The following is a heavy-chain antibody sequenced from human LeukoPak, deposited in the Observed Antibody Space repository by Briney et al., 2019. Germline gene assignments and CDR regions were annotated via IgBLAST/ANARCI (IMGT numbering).Heavy chain of an antibody. CDR3: AREPYYDFWSGYLNY. V-gene: IGHV6-1*01. CDR2: TYYRSKWYN. CDR1: GDSVSSNSAA. J-gene: IGHJ4*02. D-gene: IGHD3-3*01. Sequence: SQTLSLTCAISGDSVSSNSAAWNWIRQSPSRGLEWLGRTYYRSKWYNDYAVSEKSRITINPDTSKNQFSLQLNSVTPEDTAVYYCAREPYYDFWSGYLNYWGQGTLVTVSS.